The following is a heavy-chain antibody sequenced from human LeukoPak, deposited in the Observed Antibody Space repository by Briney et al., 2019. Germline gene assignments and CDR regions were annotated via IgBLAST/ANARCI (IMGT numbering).Heavy chain of an antibody. CDR3: ARENYDSRGPSDY. J-gene: IGHJ4*02. V-gene: IGHV3-53*01. CDR1: GFTVSSNY. CDR2: IYSGGST. D-gene: IGHD3-22*01. Sequence: GGSLRLSCAASGFTVSSNYMSWVRQAPGKGLGWVSVIYSGGSTYYADSVKGRFTISRDNSKNTLFLQMNSLRAEDTAVYYCARENYDSRGPSDYWGQGTLVTVSS.